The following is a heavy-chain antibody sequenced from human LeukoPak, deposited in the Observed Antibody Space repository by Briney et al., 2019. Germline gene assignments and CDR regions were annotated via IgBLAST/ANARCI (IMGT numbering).Heavy chain of an antibody. Sequence: KPSETLSLTCAVYGGSFSGYYWSWIRQPPGKGLEWIGEINHSGSTNYNPSLKSRVTISVDTSKNQFSLKLSSATAADTAVYYCARVSYFSGWYFPGAFDIWGQGTMVTVSS. D-gene: IGHD6-19*01. V-gene: IGHV4-34*01. CDR1: GGSFSGYY. J-gene: IGHJ3*02. CDR2: INHSGST. CDR3: ARVSYFSGWYFPGAFDI.